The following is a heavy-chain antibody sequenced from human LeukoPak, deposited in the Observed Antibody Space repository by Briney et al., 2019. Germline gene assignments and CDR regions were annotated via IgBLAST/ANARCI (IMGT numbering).Heavy chain of an antibody. CDR1: GFTFSSYG. J-gene: IGHJ6*02. V-gene: IGHV3-33*01. D-gene: IGHD4-17*01. CDR3: ARLARKNGDYGEDV. Sequence: PGRSLRLSCAASGFTFSSYGMHWVRQAPGKGLEWVAVIWCDGSYKYYADSVKGRFTISRDNSKNTLYLQMNSLRAEDTAVYYCARLARKNGDYGEDVWGRGTTVSVSS. CDR2: IWCDGSYK.